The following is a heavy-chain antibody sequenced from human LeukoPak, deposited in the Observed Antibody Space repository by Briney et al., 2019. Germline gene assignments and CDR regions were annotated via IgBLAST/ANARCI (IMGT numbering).Heavy chain of an antibody. CDR3: ARKDSSSHFDY. V-gene: IGHV4-59*01. J-gene: IGHJ4*02. CDR2: IYYSGST. CDR1: GGSISSYY. D-gene: IGHD6-13*01. Sequence: SETLSLTCTVSGGSISSYYWSWIRQPPGTGLEWIGYIYYSGSTNYNPSLKSRVTISVDTSKNQFSLKLSSVTAADTAVYYCARKDSSSHFDYWGQGTLVTVSS.